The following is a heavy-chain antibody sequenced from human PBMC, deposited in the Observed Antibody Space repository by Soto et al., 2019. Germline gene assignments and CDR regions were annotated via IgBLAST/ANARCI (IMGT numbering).Heavy chain of an antibody. V-gene: IGHV1-8*02. D-gene: IGHD3-22*01. CDR1: GGTFSSYT. Sequence: ASVKVSCKASGGTFSSYTISWVRQAPGQGLEWMGWMNPNSGNTGYAQKFQGRVTMTRNTSISTAYMELSSLRSEDTAVYCCARAITMTPKSAFDSWGQGTMVTVSS. CDR3: ARAITMTPKSAFDS. CDR2: MNPNSGNT. J-gene: IGHJ3*02.